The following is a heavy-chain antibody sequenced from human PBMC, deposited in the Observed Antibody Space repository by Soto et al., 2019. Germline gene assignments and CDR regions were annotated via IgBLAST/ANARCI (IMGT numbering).Heavy chain of an antibody. D-gene: IGHD2-2*03. CDR2: IIPIPGIP. Sequence: QVQLVQSGAEVKKPGSSVKVSCKASGGTFSSYTISWVRQAPGQGLEWMGRIIPIPGIPSYAQSFQGRLTITADKSTGTAYMELTRLRSEDTAIYYCARDHNWIDCWFHPWGQGTLVTVSS. J-gene: IGHJ5*02. CDR3: ARDHNWIDCWFHP. V-gene: IGHV1-69*08. CDR1: GGTFSSYT.